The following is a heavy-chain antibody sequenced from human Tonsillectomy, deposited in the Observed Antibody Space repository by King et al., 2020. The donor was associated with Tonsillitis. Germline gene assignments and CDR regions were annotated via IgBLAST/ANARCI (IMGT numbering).Heavy chain of an antibody. Sequence: VQLQQWGAGLLKPSETLSLTCAVYGGSFSGYYWSWIRQPPGKGLEWIGEINHSGSTNYNPSLKSRVTISVDTSKNQFSLKLSSVTAADTAVYYCAKGRKNMAAVAGTTYFDYWGQGTLVTVSS. V-gene: IGHV4-34*01. CDR1: GGSFSGYY. CDR3: AKGRKNMAAVAGTTYFDY. D-gene: IGHD6-19*01. J-gene: IGHJ4*02. CDR2: INHSGST.